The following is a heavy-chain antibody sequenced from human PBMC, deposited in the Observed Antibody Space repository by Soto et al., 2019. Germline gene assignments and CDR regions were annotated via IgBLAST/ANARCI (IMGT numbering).Heavy chain of an antibody. J-gene: IGHJ5*02. CDR1: GGSISSGGYY. CDR3: ARVSAYYDILTGYYPIWFDP. D-gene: IGHD3-9*01. V-gene: IGHV4-31*03. Sequence: QVQLQESGPGLVKPSQTLSLTCTVSGGSISSGGYYWSWIRQHPGKGLEWIGYIYYRGSTYYNPSLKSRVTISVDTSKNQFSLKLSSVTAADTAVYYCARVSAYYDILTGYYPIWFDPWGQGTLVTVSS. CDR2: IYYRGST.